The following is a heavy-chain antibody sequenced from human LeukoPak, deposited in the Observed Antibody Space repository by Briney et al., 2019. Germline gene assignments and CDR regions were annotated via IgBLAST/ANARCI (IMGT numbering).Heavy chain of an antibody. Sequence: ASVKVSCKVSGYTLTELSMHWVQQAPGKGLEWMGGFDPEDGETIYAQKFQGRVTMTEDTSTDTAYMELGSLRSEDTAVYYCATAVRGYYYYMDVWGKGTTVTVSS. D-gene: IGHD4-23*01. V-gene: IGHV1-24*01. CDR2: FDPEDGET. CDR1: GYTLTELS. CDR3: ATAVRGYYYYMDV. J-gene: IGHJ6*03.